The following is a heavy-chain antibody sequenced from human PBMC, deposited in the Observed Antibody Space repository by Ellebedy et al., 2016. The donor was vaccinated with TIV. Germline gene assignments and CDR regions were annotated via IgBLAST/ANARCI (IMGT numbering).Heavy chain of an antibody. J-gene: IGHJ4*02. CDR3: VSRSAGGYGY. CDR2: ITDNGGNT. V-gene: IGHV3-64D*06. D-gene: IGHD6-13*01. CDR1: GFTLSSYA. Sequence: PGGSLRLSCSASGFTLSSYAMHWVRQAPGKGLEYVSAITDNGGNTFYADSVKDRFIISRDNSKNTLFLQMNSLRPEDTAVYYCVSRSAGGYGYWGQGTLVTVSS.